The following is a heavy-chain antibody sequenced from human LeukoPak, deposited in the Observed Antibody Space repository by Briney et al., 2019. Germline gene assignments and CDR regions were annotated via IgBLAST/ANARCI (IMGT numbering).Heavy chain of an antibody. V-gene: IGHV3-30*04. J-gene: IGHJ4*02. D-gene: IGHD5-24*01. CDR3: ARSDAYNKPTDY. Sequence: GGSLRLSCAASGFTFSNYVIHWVRQAPGKGLEWVAVISYDGSNKYYADSVKGRFTISRDNSKNTLYLQMNSPRAEDTAVYYCARSDAYNKPTDYWGQGTLVTVSS. CDR2: ISYDGSNK. CDR1: GFTFSNYV.